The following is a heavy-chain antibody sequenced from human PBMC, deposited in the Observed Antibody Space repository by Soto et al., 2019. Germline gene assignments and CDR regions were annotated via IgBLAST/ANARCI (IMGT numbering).Heavy chain of an antibody. CDR3: ARGERITMVRGVIPPFDY. Sequence: GGSLRLSCAASGFTFSSYAMHWVRQAPGKGLEWVAVISYDGSNKYYADSVKGRFTISRDNSKNTLYLQMNSLRAEDTAVYYCARGERITMVRGVIPPFDYWGQGTLVTVSS. J-gene: IGHJ4*02. CDR1: GFTFSSYA. V-gene: IGHV3-30-3*01. CDR2: ISYDGSNK. D-gene: IGHD3-10*01.